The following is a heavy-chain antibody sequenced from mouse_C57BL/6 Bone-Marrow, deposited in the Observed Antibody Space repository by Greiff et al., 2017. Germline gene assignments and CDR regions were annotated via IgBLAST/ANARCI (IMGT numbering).Heavy chain of an antibody. Sequence: VQRVESGPELVKPGASVKISCKASGYAFSSSWMNWVKQRPGKGLEWIGRLYPGDGDTNYNGKFKGKATLTADKSSSTAYMQLSSLTSEDSAVYFCARWNYDYDGGGYYFDYWGQGTTLTVSS. J-gene: IGHJ2*01. D-gene: IGHD2-4*01. CDR1: GYAFSSSW. CDR2: LYPGDGDT. CDR3: ARWNYDYDGGGYYFDY. V-gene: IGHV1-82*01.